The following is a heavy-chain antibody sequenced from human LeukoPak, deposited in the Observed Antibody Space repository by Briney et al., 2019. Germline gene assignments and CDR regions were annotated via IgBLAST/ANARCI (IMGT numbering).Heavy chain of an antibody. CDR3: ATDPGYTYGFFDY. D-gene: IGHD5-18*01. V-gene: IGHV3-15*01. CDR2: IKSKADSGTT. CDR1: GFTFSNAW. Sequence: GGSLRLSCAASGFTFSNAWRSWVRQAPGKGLEWVGRIKSKADSGTTDYAAPVKGRFTISRDDSKNTLYLQMNSLKTEDTAVYYCATDPGYTYGFFDYWGQGTLVTVSS. J-gene: IGHJ4*02.